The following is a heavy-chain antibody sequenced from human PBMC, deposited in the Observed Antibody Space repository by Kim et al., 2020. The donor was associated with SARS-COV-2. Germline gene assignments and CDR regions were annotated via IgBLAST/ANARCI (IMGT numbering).Heavy chain of an antibody. CDR3: ARDPQYSSSWYDAHYYYGMDV. Sequence: SQTLSLTCAISGDSVSSNSAAWNWIRQSPSRGLEWLGRTYYRSKWYNDYAVSVKSRITINPDTSKNQFSLQLNSVTPEDTAVYYCARDPQYSSSWYDAHYYYGMDVWGQGTTVTVSS. V-gene: IGHV6-1*01. CDR2: TYYRSKWYN. CDR1: GDSVSSNSAA. D-gene: IGHD6-13*01. J-gene: IGHJ6*02.